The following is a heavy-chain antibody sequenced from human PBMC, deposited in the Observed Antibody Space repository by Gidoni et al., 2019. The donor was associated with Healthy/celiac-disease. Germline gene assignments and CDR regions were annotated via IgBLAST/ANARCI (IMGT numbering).Heavy chain of an antibody. J-gene: IGHJ3*02. V-gene: IGHV3-66*02. Sequence: EVQLVESGGGLLQPGGSLCLSCAASGFTVSSNYMSWVRQAPGKGLEGVSVIYSGGSTYYANSVKGRFTISRDNSKNTLYLQMNSLRAEDTAVYYCARSNYDDYNAFDIWGQGTMVTVSS. CDR3: ARSNYDDYNAFDI. CDR2: IYSGGST. CDR1: GFTVSSNY. D-gene: IGHD4-17*01.